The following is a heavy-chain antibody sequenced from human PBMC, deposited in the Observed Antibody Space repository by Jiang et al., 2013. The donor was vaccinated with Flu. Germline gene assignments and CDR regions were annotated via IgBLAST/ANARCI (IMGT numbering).Heavy chain of an antibody. Sequence: GAEVKKPGSSVKVSCKASGGTFSSYAISWVRQAPGQGLEWMGGIIPIFGTANYAQKFQGRVTITADESTSTAYIELSSLRSEDTAVYYCARDLGYYDILTGQPGADWGQGTLVTVSS. V-gene: IGHV1-69*01. D-gene: IGHD3-9*01. J-gene: IGHJ4*02. CDR3: ARDLGYYDILTGQPGAD. CDR1: GGTFSSYA. CDR2: IIPIFGTA.